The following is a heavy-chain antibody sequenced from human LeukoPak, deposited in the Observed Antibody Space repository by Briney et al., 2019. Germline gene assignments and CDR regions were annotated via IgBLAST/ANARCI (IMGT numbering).Heavy chain of an antibody. Sequence: SETLSLTCTVSGGSISSYYWSWIRQPPGKELEVIGHLYYTGSTKYNPSLKSRVTISLDTSENPFSLKLSSVTSADTAVSYCARYRPSESRSGEAPSLDYWGRGSLVAVSS. V-gene: IGHV4-59*12. CDR1: GGSISSYY. D-gene: IGHD3-3*01. CDR3: ARYRPSESRSGEAPSLDY. CDR2: LYYTGST. J-gene: IGHJ4*02.